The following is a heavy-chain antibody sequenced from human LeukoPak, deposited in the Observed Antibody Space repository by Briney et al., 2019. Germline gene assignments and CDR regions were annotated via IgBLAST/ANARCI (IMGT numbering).Heavy chain of an antibody. V-gene: IGHV1-69*06. Sequence: AAVEVSCKASGGTLRSYAISWVRQARGQGLEWMGGIIPIFGRANYAQKFQGRVTITADKCTSTAYMELSSLRSEDTAVYYCASSHDYGDYARWFAPWGQGTLVTVSS. D-gene: IGHD4-17*01. CDR2: IIPIFGRA. CDR1: GGTLRSYA. J-gene: IGHJ5*02. CDR3: ASSHDYGDYARWFAP.